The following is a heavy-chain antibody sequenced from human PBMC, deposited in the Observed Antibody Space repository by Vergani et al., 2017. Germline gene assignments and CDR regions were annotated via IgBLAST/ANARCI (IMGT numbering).Heavy chain of an antibody. CDR1: GGSISSSNW. CDR3: ARAAGSNWYYYYGMDV. V-gene: IGHV4-4*02. D-gene: IGHD6-13*01. CDR2: IYHSGST. Sequence: QVQLPESGPGLVKPSGTLSLTCAVSGGSISSSNWWSWVRQPPGKGLEWIGEIYHSGSTNYNPSLKSRVTISVDKSKNPFSLTLSSVTAADTAVYYCARAAGSNWYYYYGMDVWGQGTTVTVSS. J-gene: IGHJ6*02.